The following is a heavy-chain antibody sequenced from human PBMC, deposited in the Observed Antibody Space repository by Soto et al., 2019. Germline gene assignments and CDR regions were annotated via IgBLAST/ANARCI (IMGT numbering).Heavy chain of an antibody. J-gene: IGHJ6*02. D-gene: IGHD2-15*01. CDR2: IIPIFGTA. V-gene: IGHV1-69*12. Sequence: QVQLVQSGAEVKKPGSSVKVSCKASGGTFSSYAISWVRQAPGQGLEWMGGIIPIFGTANYAQKFQGRVTITADESTSTADMKLSSLRSEDTAVYYCARDRVIVVVVAYYYYYGMDVWGQGTTVTVSS. CDR3: ARDRVIVVVVAYYYYYGMDV. CDR1: GGTFSSYA.